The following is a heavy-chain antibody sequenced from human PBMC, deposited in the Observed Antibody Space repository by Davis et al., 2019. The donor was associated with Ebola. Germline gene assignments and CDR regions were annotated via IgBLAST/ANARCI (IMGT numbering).Heavy chain of an antibody. J-gene: IGHJ5*02. CDR2: ISAYNGNT. CDR1: GYTFTKYD. Sequence: ASVKVSCKASGYTFTKYDIAWVRQAPGQGLEWMGWISAYNGNTNYAQKLQGRVTMTTDTSTSTAYMELRSLRSDDTAVYYCARSVTMVRGGWFDPWGQGTLVTVSS. V-gene: IGHV1-18*01. D-gene: IGHD3-10*01. CDR3: ARSVTMVRGGWFDP.